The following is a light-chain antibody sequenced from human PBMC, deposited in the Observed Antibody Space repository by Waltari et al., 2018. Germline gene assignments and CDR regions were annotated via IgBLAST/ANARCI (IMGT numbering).Light chain of an antibody. CDR1: ARVVGGYQY. Sequence: QSALTQPRSVSGSPGHSATSPCTGPARVVGGYQYVSWSQQHPGKVPKLIIYNVDQRPSGVPERFSGSKSGNTASLTISGLQAEDEADYYCCSYAGKYTSVFGGGTKLTVL. CDR2: NVD. CDR3: CSYAGKYTSV. J-gene: IGLJ2*01. V-gene: IGLV2-11*01.